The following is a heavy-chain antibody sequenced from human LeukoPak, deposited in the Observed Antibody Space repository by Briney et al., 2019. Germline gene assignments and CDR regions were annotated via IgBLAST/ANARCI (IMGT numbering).Heavy chain of an antibody. J-gene: IGHJ4*02. V-gene: IGHV3-7*01. CDR3: ARGLSGVTGYTYGRGIDY. Sequence: GGSLRLSCAASGFTFSSHGMNWVRQAPGKGLEWVANIKKDGSEKYYVDSVKGRFTISRDNAKTSLYLQMNSLRAEDTAVYYCARGLSGVTGYTYGRGIDYWGQGTLVTVSS. CDR1: GFTFSSHG. D-gene: IGHD5-18*01. CDR2: IKKDGSEK.